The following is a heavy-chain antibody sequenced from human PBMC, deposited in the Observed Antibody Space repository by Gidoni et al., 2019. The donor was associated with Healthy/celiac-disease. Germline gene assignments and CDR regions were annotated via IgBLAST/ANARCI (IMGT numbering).Heavy chain of an antibody. Sequence: QVQLQESGPGLVKPSETLSLTCTVSGGSIRSYYWSWIRQPPGKGLEWIGYIYYSVSTNYNPSLKSRVTISVDTSKNQFSLKLSSVTAADTAVYYCAREYSSSSRNYYFDYWGQGTLVTVSS. CDR2: IYYSVST. D-gene: IGHD6-6*01. CDR3: AREYSSSSRNYYFDY. J-gene: IGHJ4*02. V-gene: IGHV4-59*01. CDR1: GGSIRSYY.